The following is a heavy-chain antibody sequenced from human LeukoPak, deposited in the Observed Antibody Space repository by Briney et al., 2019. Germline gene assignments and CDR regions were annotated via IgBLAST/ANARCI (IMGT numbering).Heavy chain of an antibody. J-gene: IGHJ4*02. CDR3: ANSLGATVDY. CDR2: IWYDGSKE. Sequence: GGSLRLSCAASGFTFSSHGMHWVRQAPGKGLEWVAVIWYDGSKEFYANSVKGRFAVSRDNSKNTLYLQMASLRAEDTAVYYCANSLGATVDYWGQGTLVTVSS. CDR1: GFTFSSHG. D-gene: IGHD1-26*01. V-gene: IGHV3-33*06.